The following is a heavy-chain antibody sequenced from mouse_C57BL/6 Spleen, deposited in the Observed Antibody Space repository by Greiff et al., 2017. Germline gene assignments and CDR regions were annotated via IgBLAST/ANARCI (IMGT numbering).Heavy chain of an antibody. D-gene: IGHD1-1*01. J-gene: IGHJ4*01. V-gene: IGHV1-42*01. CDR1: GYSFTGYY. Sequence: VQLKESGPELVKPGASVKISCKASGYSFTGYYMNWVKQSPEKSLEWIGEINPSTGGTTYNQKFKAKATLTVDKSSSTAYMQLKSLTSEDSAVYYCARDYYGSRGGYYYAMDYWGQGTSVTVSS. CDR3: ARDYYGSRGGYYYAMDY. CDR2: INPSTGGT.